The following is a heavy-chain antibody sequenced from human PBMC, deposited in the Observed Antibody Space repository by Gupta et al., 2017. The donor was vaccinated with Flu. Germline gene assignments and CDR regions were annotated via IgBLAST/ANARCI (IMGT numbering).Heavy chain of an antibody. CDR3: TKDGAWEELDY. CDR2: IRNKLSGYTT. CDR1: GFSFSSQC. V-gene: IGHV3-72*01. J-gene: IGHJ4*02. D-gene: IGHD1-26*01. Sequence: EVQLVQSEGGLAQPGGSLSLACTASGFSFSSQCMDWVRQAPGKGLEWVGRIRNKLSGYTTTYAASVKGRFTISRDDSQSSLYLQMNSLKSDDTAVYYCTKDGAWEELDYWGQGALVTVSS.